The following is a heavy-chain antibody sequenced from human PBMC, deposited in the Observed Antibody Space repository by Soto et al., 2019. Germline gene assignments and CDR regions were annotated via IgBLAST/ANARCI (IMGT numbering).Heavy chain of an antibody. CDR1: GYTFTGYY. V-gene: IGHV1-2*02. D-gene: IGHD2-15*01. CDR2: INPNSCGT. J-gene: IGHJ5*02. Sequence: ASVKVSCKASGYTFTGYYMHWVRQAPGQGLEWMGWINPNSCGTNYAQKFQGRVTMTRDTSISTAYMELSRLRSDDTAVYYCARDALPGSPRSGRAWFDPWGQGNRITVSS. CDR3: ARDALPGSPRSGRAWFDP.